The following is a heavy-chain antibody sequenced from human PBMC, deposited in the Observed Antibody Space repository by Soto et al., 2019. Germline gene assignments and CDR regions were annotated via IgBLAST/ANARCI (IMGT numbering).Heavy chain of an antibody. J-gene: IGHJ4*02. V-gene: IGHV4-59*01. CDR1: GGSISGYC. CDR3: ARMTFDAYFDY. CDR2: IYYSGST. D-gene: IGHD2-21*02. Sequence: SVTLCLTCTVSGGSISGYCWSWIWQPPGKGLEWIGYIYYSGSTNYNPSLKSRVTISVDTSKNQFSLKLSSVTAADTAVYYCARMTFDAYFDYWGQGTLVTVSS.